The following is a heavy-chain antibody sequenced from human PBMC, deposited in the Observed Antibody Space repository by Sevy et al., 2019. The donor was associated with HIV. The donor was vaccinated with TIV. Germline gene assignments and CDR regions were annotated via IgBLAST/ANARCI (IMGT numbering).Heavy chain of an antibody. V-gene: IGHV3-64D*06. Sequence: GGSLRLSCSASGFTFSSYAMHWVRQAPGKGLEYVSAISSNGGSTYYADSVKGRFTISRDNSKNTLYLQMSSLRAEDTAVYYCGKETAGTTLDYYYMDVWGQGTTVTVSS. CDR1: GFTFSSYA. CDR2: ISSNGGST. CDR3: GKETAGTTLDYYYMDV. D-gene: IGHD1-7*01. J-gene: IGHJ6*03.